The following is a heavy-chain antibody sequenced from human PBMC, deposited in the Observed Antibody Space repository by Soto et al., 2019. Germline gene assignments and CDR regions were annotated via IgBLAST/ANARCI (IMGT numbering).Heavy chain of an antibody. D-gene: IGHD3-22*01. CDR2: IIPIFGTA. V-gene: IGHV1-69*13. CDR1: GGTFSSYA. J-gene: IGHJ6*02. Sequence: GVSVKVSCKSSGGTFSSYAISWVRQAPGQGLEWMGGIIPIFGTANYAQKFQGRVTITADESTSTAYMELSSLRSEDTAVYYCARGPGDSSGYSPSYYGMDVWGQGTTVTVSS. CDR3: ARGPGDSSGYSPSYYGMDV.